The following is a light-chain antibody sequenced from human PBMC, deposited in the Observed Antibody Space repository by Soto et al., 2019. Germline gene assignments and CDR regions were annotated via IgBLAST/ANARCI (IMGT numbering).Light chain of an antibody. CDR2: GAS. Sequence: EIVMTQSPATLSVSPGERATLSCRASQSVSSKLAWYQQKPGQAPRLLIYGASTRATGIPARFSGSGSGTEFTLTISSLQSEDFAVYYCQQYNNGPTFGGGTKVEIK. V-gene: IGKV3-15*01. CDR3: QQYNNGPT. CDR1: QSVSSK. J-gene: IGKJ4*01.